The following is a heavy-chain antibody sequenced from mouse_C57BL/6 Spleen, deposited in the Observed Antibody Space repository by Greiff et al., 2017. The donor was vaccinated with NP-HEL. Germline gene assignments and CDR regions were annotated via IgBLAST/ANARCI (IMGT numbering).Heavy chain of an antibody. CDR3: ARNSFYYGSRDYFDY. CDR2: INPNNGGT. J-gene: IGHJ2*01. CDR1: GYTFTDYY. V-gene: IGHV1-26*01. D-gene: IGHD1-1*01. Sequence: EVQLQQSGPELVKPGASVKISCKASGYTFTDYYMNWVKQSHGKSLEWIGDINPNNGGTSYNQKFKGKATLTVDKSSSTAYMELRSLTSEDSAVYYCARNSFYYGSRDYFDYWGQGTTLTVSS.